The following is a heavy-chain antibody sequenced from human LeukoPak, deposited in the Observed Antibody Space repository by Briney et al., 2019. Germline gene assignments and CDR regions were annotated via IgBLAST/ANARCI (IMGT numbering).Heavy chain of an antibody. CDR1: GYTFSRYW. CDR2: IKEDGSEK. CDR3: AREFN. Sequence: GGSLRLSCVASGYTFSRYWMSWVRQIPGKGPEWVASIKEDGSEKNYADSVKGRFIISRDNAKKSLYLQMHSLRVDDTAVYYCAREFNWGQGTLVTVS. V-gene: IGHV3-7*03. J-gene: IGHJ4*02.